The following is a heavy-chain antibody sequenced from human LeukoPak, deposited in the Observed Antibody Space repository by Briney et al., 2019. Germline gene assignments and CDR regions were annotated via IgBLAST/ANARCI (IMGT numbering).Heavy chain of an antibody. D-gene: IGHD4-11*01. Sequence: GESLKISCKGSVYSFTRYWIGWVRQMPGKGLERMGIIYPGDSDTRYSPSFQGQVTISADKSISTAYLQWSSLKASDTAMYYCARFINYSDYRYFDYWGQGTLVTVSS. CDR3: ARFINYSDYRYFDY. CDR1: VYSFTRYW. J-gene: IGHJ4*02. CDR2: IYPGDSDT. V-gene: IGHV5-51*01.